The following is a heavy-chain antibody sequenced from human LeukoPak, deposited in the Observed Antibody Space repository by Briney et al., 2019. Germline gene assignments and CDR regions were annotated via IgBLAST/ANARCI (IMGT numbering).Heavy chain of an antibody. CDR2: INHSGST. J-gene: IGHJ4*02. CDR1: GGSFSGYY. D-gene: IGHD3-22*01. V-gene: IGHV4-34*01. Sequence: SETLSLTCAVYGGSFSGYYWSWIRQPPGKGLEWIGEINHSGSTNYNPSLKSRVTISVDTSKNPFSLKLSSVTAADTAVYYCARGGYAGSGYPNWGQGTLVTVSS. CDR3: ARGGYAGSGYPN.